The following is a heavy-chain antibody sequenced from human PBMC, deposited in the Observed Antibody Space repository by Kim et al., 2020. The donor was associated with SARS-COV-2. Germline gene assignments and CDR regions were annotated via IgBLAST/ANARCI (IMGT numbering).Heavy chain of an antibody. Sequence: ASVKVSCKASGYTFTSYAMNWVRQAPGQGLEWMGWINTNTGNPTYAQGFTGRFVFSLDTSVSTAYLQISSLKAEDTAVYYCARDPPYYYGSGSYSPPAYYSYGMDVWGQGTTVTVSS. CDR3: ARDPPYYYGSGSYSPPAYYSYGMDV. CDR2: INTNTGNP. CDR1: GYTFTSYA. J-gene: IGHJ6*02. V-gene: IGHV7-4-1*02. D-gene: IGHD3-10*01.